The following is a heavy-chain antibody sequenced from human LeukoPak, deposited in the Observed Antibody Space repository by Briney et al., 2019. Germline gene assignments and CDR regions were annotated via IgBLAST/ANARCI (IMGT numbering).Heavy chain of an antibody. J-gene: IGHJ4*02. CDR1: GFTFSSYW. CDR2: IKRDGSVT. D-gene: IGHD3-9*01. V-gene: IGHV3-74*01. CDR3: ARLDILTGNYYYFEY. Sequence: PGGSLRLSCAASGFTFSSYWMHWVRQAPGKGLVWVSRIKRDGSVTTYADSVKGRFTTSRDNAKNTLYLQMNSLRAADTAVYFCARLDILTGNYYYFEYWGQGSLVTVSS.